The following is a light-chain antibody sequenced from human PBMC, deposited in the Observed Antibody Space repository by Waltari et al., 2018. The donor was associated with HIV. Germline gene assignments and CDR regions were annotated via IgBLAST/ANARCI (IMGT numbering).Light chain of an antibody. V-gene: IGKV1-5*03. CDR1: QNVGAF. Sequence: DIQLTQSPSTLSASAGDRVAITCRAGQNVGAFLAWYQQKPGKPPKLLIFQASILEGGVPSRFSGSVSGSDFTLTINGLQSEDFATYYCHQYASFSGTFGQGTKVEL. CDR3: HQYASFSGT. CDR2: QAS. J-gene: IGKJ1*01.